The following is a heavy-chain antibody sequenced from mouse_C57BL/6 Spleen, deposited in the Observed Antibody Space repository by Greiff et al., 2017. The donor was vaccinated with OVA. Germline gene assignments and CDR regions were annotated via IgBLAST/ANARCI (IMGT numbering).Heavy chain of an antibody. D-gene: IGHD2-1*01. CDR3: AKERYGNYESYYAMDY. V-gene: IGHV2-9*01. J-gene: IGHJ4*01. Sequence: QVQLQQSGPGLVAPSQSLSITCTVSGFSLTSYGVDWVRQPPGKGLEWLGVIWGGGSTNYNSALMSRLSISKDNSKSQVFLKMNSLQTDDTAMYYCAKERYGNYESYYAMDYWGQGTSVTVSS. CDR2: IWGGGST. CDR1: GFSLTSYG.